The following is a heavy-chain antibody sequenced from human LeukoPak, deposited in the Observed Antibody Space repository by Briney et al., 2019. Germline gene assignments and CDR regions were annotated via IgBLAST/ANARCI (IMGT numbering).Heavy chain of an antibody. CDR3: ARDVILTGCSP. J-gene: IGHJ3*01. V-gene: IGHV3-48*04. CDR1: GFTFSSYS. CDR2: ISSSSSTI. Sequence: PGGSLRLSCAASGFTFSSYSMNWVRQAPGKGLEWVSYISSSSSTIYYADPVKGRFTISRDNAKNSLYLQMNSLRAEDTAVYYCARDVILTGCSPWGQGTMVTVSS. D-gene: IGHD3-9*01.